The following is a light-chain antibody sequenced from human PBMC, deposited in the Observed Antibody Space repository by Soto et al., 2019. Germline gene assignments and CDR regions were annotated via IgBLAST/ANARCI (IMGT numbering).Light chain of an antibody. CDR2: EVN. J-gene: IGLJ1*01. CDR3: SSYAGSNNYV. CDR1: SSDVGGYNY. V-gene: IGLV2-8*01. Sequence: QSVLTQPPSASGSPGQSVAISCTGTSSDVGGYNYVSWYQLHPGKAPKLMIYEVNMRPSGVPDRFSGSKSGNTASLTVSGLRAEAEADYYCSSYAGSNNYVFGTGTKLTVL.